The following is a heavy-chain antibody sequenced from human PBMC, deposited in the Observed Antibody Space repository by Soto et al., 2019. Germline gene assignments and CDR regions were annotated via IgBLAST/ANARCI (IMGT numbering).Heavy chain of an antibody. Sequence: PSETLSLTCAVYGGSFSGYYWSWIRQPPGKGLEWIGEINHSGSTNYNPSLKSRVTISVDTSKNQFSLKLSSVTAADTAVYYCARGRLNYGGNPFSTRIDPWGQGTLVTVSS. CDR1: GGSFSGYY. J-gene: IGHJ5*02. CDR3: ARGRLNYGGNPFSTRIDP. V-gene: IGHV4-34*01. D-gene: IGHD4-17*01. CDR2: INHSGST.